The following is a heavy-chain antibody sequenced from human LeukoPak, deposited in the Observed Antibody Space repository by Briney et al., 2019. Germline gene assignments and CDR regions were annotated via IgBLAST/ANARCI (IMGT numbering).Heavy chain of an antibody. V-gene: IGHV3-20*04. CDR2: INWNGRSI. Sequence: PGGSLRLSCAASRFTFDEYGMSWVRQTAGKGLEWVSGINWNGRSIGYADSMKGRFTVSRDNAKSSLYLQMNSLRAEDTALYYCARAYGKWNDVYFYAFDLWGQETMVTVSS. J-gene: IGHJ3*01. CDR1: RFTFDEYG. D-gene: IGHD1-20*01. CDR3: ARAYGKWNDVYFYAFDL.